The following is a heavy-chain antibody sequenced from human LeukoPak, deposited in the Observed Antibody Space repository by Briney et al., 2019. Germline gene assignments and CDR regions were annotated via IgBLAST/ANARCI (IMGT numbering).Heavy chain of an antibody. V-gene: IGHV1-18*01. CDR3: ARGYYDSSGYYVRDFDY. CDR2: ISAYNGNT. Sequence: ASVKVSCKASGYTFTSYGISWVRQAPGQGLEWMGWISAYNGNTNYVQKLQGRVTMTTDTSTSTAYMELRSLRSDDTAVYYCARGYYDSSGYYVRDFDYWGQGTLVTVSS. D-gene: IGHD3-22*01. J-gene: IGHJ4*02. CDR1: GYTFTSYG.